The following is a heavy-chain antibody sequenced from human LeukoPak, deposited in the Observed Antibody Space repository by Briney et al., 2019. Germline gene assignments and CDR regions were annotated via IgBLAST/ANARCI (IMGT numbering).Heavy chain of an antibody. CDR3: ATTTVVTRYYYYGMDV. CDR1: GGSINNYY. Sequence: PSETLSLTCTVSGGSINNYYWSWTRQPAGKGLEWIGRIYSSGSTNYNPSLQSRVTMSVDTSKNQFSLKLSSVTAEDTAVYYCATTTVVTRYYYYGMDVWGQGTTVTVSS. D-gene: IGHD4-23*01. J-gene: IGHJ6*02. V-gene: IGHV4-4*07. CDR2: IYSSGST.